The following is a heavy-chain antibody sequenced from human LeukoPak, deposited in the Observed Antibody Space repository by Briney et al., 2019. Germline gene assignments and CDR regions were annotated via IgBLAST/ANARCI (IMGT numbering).Heavy chain of an antibody. J-gene: IGHJ4*02. CDR1: GFTFSTYS. CDR3: ARDPPYSDSSGYYYDY. Sequence: MSGGSLRLSCAASGFTFSTYSMNWVRQAPGKGLEWVSSISGSSIYIYYADSVKGRFTIYRDNAKNSLYLQMNSLRAEDTAVYYCARDPPYSDSSGYYYDYWGQGTLVTVSS. D-gene: IGHD3-22*01. V-gene: IGHV3-21*01. CDR2: ISGSSIYI.